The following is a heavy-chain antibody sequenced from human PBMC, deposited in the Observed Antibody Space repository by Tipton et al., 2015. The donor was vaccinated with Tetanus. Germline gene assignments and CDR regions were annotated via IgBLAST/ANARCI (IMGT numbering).Heavy chain of an antibody. CDR1: GFVFSSYT. V-gene: IGHV3-21*01. Sequence: SLRLSCAASGFVFSSYTMNWVRQAPGKGLEWVASISSTSSYIYYADSVKGRFTISRDNAKNSVYLQMSSLRADDTAVYYCASGSTLDYWGQGALVSVS. CDR2: ISSTSSYI. CDR3: ASGSTLDY. J-gene: IGHJ4*02. D-gene: IGHD6-25*01.